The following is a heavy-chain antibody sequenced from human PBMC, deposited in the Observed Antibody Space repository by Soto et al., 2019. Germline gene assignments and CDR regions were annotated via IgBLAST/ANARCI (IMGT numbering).Heavy chain of an antibody. CDR3: ARGNILTGYGYWFDP. Sequence: PSETLSLTCDVSCYSISSGYYWGWIRQPPGKGLEWIGSIYHSGSTYYNPSLKSRVTISVDTSKNQFSLKLSSVTAADTAVYYCARGNILTGYGYWFDPWGQGTLVTVSS. CDR2: IYHSGST. D-gene: IGHD3-9*01. V-gene: IGHV4-38-2*01. CDR1: CYSISSGYY. J-gene: IGHJ5*02.